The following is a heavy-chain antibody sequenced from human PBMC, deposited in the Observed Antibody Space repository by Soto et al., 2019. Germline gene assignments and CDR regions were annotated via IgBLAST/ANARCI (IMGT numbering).Heavy chain of an antibody. V-gene: IGHV5-51*01. CDR3: ATSEYGPVGNYFDD. D-gene: IGHD2-15*01. Sequence: PGESLKISCKGSGNSFPTNWIAWVRQKPGKGLEWMGIIYPGDSDTRYSPSFQGQVIISADKSISTAYLQWSSLKASDSAMYYCATSEYGPVGNYFDDWGQGTLVTVSS. CDR2: IYPGDSDT. J-gene: IGHJ4*02. CDR1: GNSFPTNW.